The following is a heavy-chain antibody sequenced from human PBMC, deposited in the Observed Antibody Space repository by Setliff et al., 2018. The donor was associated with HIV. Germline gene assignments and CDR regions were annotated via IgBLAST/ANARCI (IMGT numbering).Heavy chain of an antibody. J-gene: IGHJ5*02. CDR3: ARGLT. Sequence: PSETLSLTCTVSGGSMSSYYWGWSRQPAGKGLGWIGHIYTSGSTNYNPSLKSRVTISVDTSKNQFSLKLSSVTAADTAVYYCARGLTWGQGTLVTVSS. CDR2: IYTSGST. V-gene: IGHV4-4*08. CDR1: GGSMSSYY.